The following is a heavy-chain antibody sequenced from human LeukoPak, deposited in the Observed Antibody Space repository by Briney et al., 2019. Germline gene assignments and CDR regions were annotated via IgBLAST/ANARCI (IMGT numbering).Heavy chain of an antibody. CDR3: ARDGGAVAALDY. Sequence: GGSLTLSCAASGFTFSSYSMNWVRQAPGKGLEWVSSISSSSSYIYYADSVKGRFTISRDNAKNSLYLQMNSLRAEDTAVYYCARDGGAVAALDYWGQGTLVTVSS. D-gene: IGHD6-19*01. J-gene: IGHJ4*02. V-gene: IGHV3-21*01. CDR1: GFTFSSYS. CDR2: ISSSSSYI.